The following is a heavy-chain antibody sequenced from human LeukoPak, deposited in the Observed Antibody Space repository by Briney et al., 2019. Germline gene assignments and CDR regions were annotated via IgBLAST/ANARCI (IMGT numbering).Heavy chain of an antibody. V-gene: IGHV4-4*09. J-gene: IGHJ6*04. CDR1: GGSISSYY. CDR3: ARIRPAPDYDLWCGYRDA. CDR2: IYTSGIT. D-gene: IGHD3-3*01. Sequence: SETRSLTCTVSGGSISSYYWSWIRQPPGKGLEWIGYIYTSGITNYNPSLKSRVTISVDTSKNQFSLKLSSVTASHTPVYYCARIRPAPDYDLWCGYRDAWGKGATVTLSS.